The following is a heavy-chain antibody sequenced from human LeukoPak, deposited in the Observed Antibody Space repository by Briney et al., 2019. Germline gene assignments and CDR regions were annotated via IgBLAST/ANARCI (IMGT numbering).Heavy chain of an antibody. D-gene: IGHD6-19*01. CDR3: ARLYTGWYYYDY. Sequence: SETLSLTCTVSGGSISSSSYYWGWFRQPPGKGLEWIGTVYYTGSTYYNPSLKSRVTISVDTSKNQFSLKLSSVSATDTAVYYCARLYTGWYYYDYWGQGTLVTVSS. J-gene: IGHJ4*02. CDR1: GGSISSSSYY. V-gene: IGHV4-39*01. CDR2: VYYTGST.